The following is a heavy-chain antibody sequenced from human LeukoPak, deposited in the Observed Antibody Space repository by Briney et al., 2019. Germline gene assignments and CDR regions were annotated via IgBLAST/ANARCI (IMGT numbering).Heavy chain of an antibody. J-gene: IGHJ4*02. CDR1: GGSISSYY. CDR2: IYYSGNT. V-gene: IGHV4-39*01. CDR3: ARLPIVVVPASGFDY. D-gene: IGHD2-2*01. Sequence: SETLSLTCTVSGGSISSYYWGWIRQPPGKGLEWIGSIYYSGNTYYNPSLKSRVTISVDTSKNQLSLKLRSVTAADTAVYYCARLPIVVVPASGFDYWGQGTLVTVSS.